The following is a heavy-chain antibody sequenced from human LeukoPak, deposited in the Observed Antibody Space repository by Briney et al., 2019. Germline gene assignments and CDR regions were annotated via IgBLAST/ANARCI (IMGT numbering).Heavy chain of an antibody. CDR2: IYTSGST. D-gene: IGHD2-2*01. CDR3: ARVSRWGCSSTSCHY. Sequence: SETLSLTCTVSGGSISSYYWSWIRQPAGKGLEWIGRIYTSGSTNYNPSLKSRVTISVDTSKNQFSLKLSSVTAADTAVYYCARVSRWGCSSTSCHYWGQGTLVTVSS. J-gene: IGHJ4*02. CDR1: GGSISSYY. V-gene: IGHV4-4*07.